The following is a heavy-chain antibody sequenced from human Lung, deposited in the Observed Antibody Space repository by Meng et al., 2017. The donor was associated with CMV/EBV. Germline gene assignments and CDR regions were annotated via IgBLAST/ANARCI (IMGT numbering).Heavy chain of an antibody. J-gene: IGHJ4*02. CDR3: IWNDLGDY. Sequence: EVQLVESGGGLGKPGGSLRLSCAGSGFTFSNAWMSWVRQAPGKGLEWVGRIKSKTDGETTDYTAPVKGRFTISRDDSKNTLYLQMNSLKTEDTAVYYCIWNDLGDYWGQGTLVTVSS. CDR2: IKSKTDGETT. D-gene: IGHD1-1*01. CDR1: GFTFSNAW. V-gene: IGHV3-15*01.